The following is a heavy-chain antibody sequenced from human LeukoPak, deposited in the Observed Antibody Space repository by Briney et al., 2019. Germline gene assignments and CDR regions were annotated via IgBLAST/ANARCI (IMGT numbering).Heavy chain of an antibody. CDR3: ARGRKYTSGYRVTELGSGYSDY. CDR2: INPNSGGT. J-gene: IGHJ4*02. CDR1: GYTFTGYY. V-gene: IGHV1-2*02. D-gene: IGHD5-18*01. Sequence: ASVKVSCKASGYTFTGYYMHWVRQAPGQGLEWMGWINPNSGGTNYAQKFQGRVTMIRDTSISTAYMELSRLRSDDTAVYYCARGRKYTSGYRVTELGSGYSDYWGQGTLVTVSS.